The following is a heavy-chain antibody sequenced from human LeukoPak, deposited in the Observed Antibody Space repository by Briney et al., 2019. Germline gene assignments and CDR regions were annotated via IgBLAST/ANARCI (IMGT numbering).Heavy chain of an antibody. CDR2: ISYDGSNK. D-gene: IGHD3-10*01. Sequence: GGSLRLSCAASGFTFSSYAMHWVRQAPGKGLEWVAVISYDGSNKYYADSVKGRFTISRDNSKNTLYLQMNSLRAEGTAVYYCARDPRGYYYGMDVWGQGTTVTVSS. CDR1: GFTFSSYA. V-gene: IGHV3-30*04. J-gene: IGHJ6*02. CDR3: ARDPRGYYYGMDV.